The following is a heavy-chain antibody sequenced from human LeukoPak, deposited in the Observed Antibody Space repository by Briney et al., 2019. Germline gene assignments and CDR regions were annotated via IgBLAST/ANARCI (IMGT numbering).Heavy chain of an antibody. Sequence: SETLSLTCAVYGGSFSDYYWSWIRQPPGEGLEWIGEINHSGSTNYNPSLKSLKSRVTISVDTSNNQFSLNLSSVTAADTAVYYSARTDYRAWGQGTLVTVSS. D-gene: IGHD4-11*01. V-gene: IGHV4-34*01. CDR3: ARTDYRA. CDR1: GGSFSDYY. J-gene: IGHJ5*02. CDR2: INHSGST.